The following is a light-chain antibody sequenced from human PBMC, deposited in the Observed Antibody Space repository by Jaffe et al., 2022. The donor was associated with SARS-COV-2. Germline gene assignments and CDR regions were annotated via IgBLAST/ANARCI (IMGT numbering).Light chain of an antibody. CDR1: SSNIGSNT. V-gene: IGLV1-44*01. Sequence: QSALTQPPSASGTPGQRVTISCSGSSSNIGSNTVNWFQQLPGTAPRLLIYTNNQRPSGVPDRFSGSKSGTSASLAISGLQSDDEADYYCAAWDDSLTVVFGGGTKLTVL. CDR2: TNN. CDR3: AAWDDSLTVV. J-gene: IGLJ2*01.